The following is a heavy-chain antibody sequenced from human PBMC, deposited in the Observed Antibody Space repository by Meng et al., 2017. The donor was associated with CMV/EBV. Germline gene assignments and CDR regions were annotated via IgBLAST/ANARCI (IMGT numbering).Heavy chain of an antibody. CDR1: GYTFTGYY. J-gene: IGHJ4*02. D-gene: IGHD3-3*01. CDR2: INPNSGGT. Sequence: ASVKVSCKASGYTFTGYYMHWVRRAPGQGLEWMGWINPNSGGTNYAQKFQGRVTMTRDTSISTAYMELSRLRSDDTAVYYCASSGDDFWSGYYQDYWGQGTLVTVSS. CDR3: ASSGDDFWSGYYQDY. V-gene: IGHV1-2*02.